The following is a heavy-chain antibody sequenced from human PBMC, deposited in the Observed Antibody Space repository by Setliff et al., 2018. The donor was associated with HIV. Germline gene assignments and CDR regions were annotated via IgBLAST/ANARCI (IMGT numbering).Heavy chain of an antibody. V-gene: IGHV1-18*01. CDR3: ARQPYYDDDGTNLPSEWRVLG. D-gene: IGHD3-16*01. J-gene: IGHJ4*02. CDR2: ISAYNGNT. Sequence: ASVKVSCKASGYTFSTYGISWVRQAPGQGLEWMGWISAYNGNTNYAQKLQGRVTVTTDTSTSTAYMELRSLRSDDTAVYYCARQPYYDDDGTNLPSEWRVLGWGQGTLVTVSS. CDR1: GYTFSTYG.